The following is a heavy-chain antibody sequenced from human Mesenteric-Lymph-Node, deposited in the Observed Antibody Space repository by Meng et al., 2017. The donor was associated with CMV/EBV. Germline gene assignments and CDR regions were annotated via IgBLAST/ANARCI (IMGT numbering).Heavy chain of an antibody. J-gene: IGHJ4*02. D-gene: IGHD6-13*01. Sequence: GGSLRLSCVASGFTFRNFATHWVRQAPGKGLEWVAVISNDGSKNYFADSVKGRFTISRDNFKDTLYLQMSSLKIDDTAVYFCAREVGSSWPFDYWGLGTLVTVSS. V-gene: IGHV3-30*04. CDR2: ISNDGSKN. CDR3: AREVGSSWPFDY. CDR1: GFTFRNFA.